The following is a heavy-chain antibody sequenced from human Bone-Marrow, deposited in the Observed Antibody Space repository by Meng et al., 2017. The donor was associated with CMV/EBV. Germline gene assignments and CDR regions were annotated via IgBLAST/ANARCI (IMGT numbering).Heavy chain of an antibody. J-gene: IGHJ6*02. Sequence: GESLKISCAASGFTFCSYGMHWVRQAPGKGLEWVAFIWFDGSIQYYADSVKGRFTISRDNSKNTLFLQMNSLRVEDTAVYYCARRSRTDLDFSSYGLDVWGQGTTVTVSS. CDR3: ARRSRTDLDFSSYGLDV. CDR2: IWFDGSIQ. CDR1: GFTFCSYG. V-gene: IGHV3-33*01.